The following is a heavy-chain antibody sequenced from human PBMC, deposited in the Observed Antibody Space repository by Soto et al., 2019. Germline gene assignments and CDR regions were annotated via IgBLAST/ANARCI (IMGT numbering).Heavy chain of an antibody. CDR2: ISGSGGST. J-gene: IGHJ4*02. CDR1: GFTFSSYA. D-gene: IGHD7-27*01. Sequence: PGGSLRLSCVASGFTFSSYAMSWVRQAPGKGLEWVSAISGSGGSTYYADSVKGRFTISRDNSKNTLYLQMNSLRAEDTAVYYCAREHQKLGPSLKQPDVCSDYWGQGTLVTVSS. V-gene: IGHV3-23*01. CDR3: AREHQKLGPSLKQPDVCSDY.